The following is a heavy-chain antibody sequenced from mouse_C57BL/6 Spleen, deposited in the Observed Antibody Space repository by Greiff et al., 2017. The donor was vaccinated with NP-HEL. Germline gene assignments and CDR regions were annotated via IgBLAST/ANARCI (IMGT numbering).Heavy chain of an antibody. V-gene: IGHV1-50*01. CDR1: GYTFTSYW. Sequence: QVQLQQPGAELVKPGASVKLSCKASGYTFTSYWMQWVKQRPGQGLEWIGEIDPSDSYTNYNQKFKGKATLTGDTSPSTAYMQLSSLTFEDSAVYSCAPNWDAWFAYWGQGTLVTVSA. D-gene: IGHD4-1*01. CDR3: APNWDAWFAY. J-gene: IGHJ3*01. CDR2: IDPSDSYT.